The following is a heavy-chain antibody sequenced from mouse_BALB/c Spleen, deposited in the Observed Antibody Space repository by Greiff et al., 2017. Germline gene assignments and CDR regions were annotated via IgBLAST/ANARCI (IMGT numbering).Heavy chain of an antibody. CDR2: IRSKSNNYAT. V-gene: IGHV10-1*02. D-gene: IGHD1-3*01. CDR3: VRVGALSWFAY. Sequence: EVNLVESGGGLVQPKGSLKLSCAASGFTFNTYAMNWVRQAPGKGLEWVARIRSKSNNYATYYADSVKDRFTISRDDSQSMLYLQMNNLKTEDTAMYYCVRVGALSWFAYWGQGTLVTVSA. J-gene: IGHJ3*01. CDR1: GFTFNTYA.